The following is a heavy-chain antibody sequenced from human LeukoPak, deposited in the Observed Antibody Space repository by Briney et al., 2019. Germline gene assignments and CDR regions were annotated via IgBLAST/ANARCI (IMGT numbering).Heavy chain of an antibody. V-gene: IGHV3-30-3*01. J-gene: IGHJ4*02. CDR2: ISYDGSNK. CDR3: ARAYSSSGRGY. Sequence: GGSLRLSCAASGFTFSSYAMHWVRQAPGKGLEWVAVISYDGSNKYYADSVKGRFTISRDNSKNTLYLQMNSLRAEDTAVYYCARAYSSSGRGYWGQGTLVTVSS. D-gene: IGHD6-13*01. CDR1: GFTFSSYA.